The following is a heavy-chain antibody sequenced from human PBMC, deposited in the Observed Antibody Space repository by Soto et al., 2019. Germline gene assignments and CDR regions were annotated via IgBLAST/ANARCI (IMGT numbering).Heavy chain of an antibody. V-gene: IGHV1-69*02. CDR1: GGTFSSYT. CDR3: ANRGYSYGFVIY. J-gene: IGHJ4*02. CDR2: IIPMLDIA. Sequence: QVQLVQSGAEVKKPGSSVKVSCKASGGTFSSYTFSWVRQAPGQGLEWMGRIIPMLDIANYAQKFQGRVTITADKSTSTAYMELSSLRSEDTAVYYCANRGYSYGFVIYWGQGTLVTVSS. D-gene: IGHD5-18*01.